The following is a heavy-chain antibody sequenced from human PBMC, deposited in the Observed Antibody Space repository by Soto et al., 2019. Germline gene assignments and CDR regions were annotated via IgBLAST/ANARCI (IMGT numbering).Heavy chain of an antibody. D-gene: IGHD3-16*01. J-gene: IGHJ4*02. V-gene: IGHV1-3*01. CDR2: LTVVNGDT. CDR3: ARKEYYDAGVYHFDH. CDR1: GYSFTPYF. Sequence: QVQLVQSGAEVKKPRASVKVSCKASGYSFTPYFIHWVRQAPGQRLVWMGWLTVVNGDTGYSQKLQGRVTDARDTSASTAYIELSSLTTEDTAVYYCARKEYYDAGVYHFDHWGQGTLVAVSS.